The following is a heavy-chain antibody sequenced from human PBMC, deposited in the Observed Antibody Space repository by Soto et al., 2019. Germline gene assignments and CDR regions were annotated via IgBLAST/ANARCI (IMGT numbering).Heavy chain of an antibody. J-gene: IGHJ5*02. CDR3: AREFSLGPGSSWTWGWFDP. V-gene: IGHV1-18*01. Sequence: QVQLVQSGAEVKKPGASVKVSCKASGYTFTSYGISWVRQAPGQGLEWMGWISAYNGNTNYAQKLQGRVTMTTDTSTTTASREMKRLRSDDTAVYYCAREFSLGPGSSWTWGWFDPWGQGTLFTVSS. CDR2: ISAYNGNT. CDR1: GYTFTSYG. D-gene: IGHD6-13*01.